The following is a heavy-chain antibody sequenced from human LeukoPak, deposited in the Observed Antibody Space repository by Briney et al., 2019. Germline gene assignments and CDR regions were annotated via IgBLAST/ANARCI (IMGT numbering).Heavy chain of an antibody. D-gene: IGHD1-26*01. CDR2: ISGSGGAGT. CDR1: GFTFSSCA. J-gene: IGHJ6*02. CDR3: VKDRGGSPFYGMDV. Sequence: GGSLRLSCAGSGFTFSSCAMSWVRQAPGKGLEWVSTISGSGGAGTYYADSVKGRFTVSRDNSRNTLYLPMNSLRAEDTAVYYCVKDRGGSPFYGMDVWGQGTTVTVSS. V-gene: IGHV3-23*01.